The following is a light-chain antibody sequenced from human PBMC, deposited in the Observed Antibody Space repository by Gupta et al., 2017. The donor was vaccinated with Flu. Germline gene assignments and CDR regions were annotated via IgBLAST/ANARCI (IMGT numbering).Light chain of an antibody. CDR2: GAT. CDR3: QQTYGMPRT. V-gene: IGKV1-39*01. J-gene: IGKJ1*01. CDR1: QIIIKY. Sequence: DTSMTQSPSSLSASLGDRVTLTCRASQIIIKYVKWYQHKPGTAPKVLIFGATKLQSGVPAKFTGSGSGKDFTLTSSRLQPEDFAIYYCQQTYGMPRTFGPGTKVEIK.